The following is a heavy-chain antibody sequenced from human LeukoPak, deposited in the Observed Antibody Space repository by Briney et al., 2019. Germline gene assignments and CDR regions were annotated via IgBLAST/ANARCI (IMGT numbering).Heavy chain of an antibody. CDR3: ARGDQLLTYWYFDL. V-gene: IGHV4-59*01. CDR1: GGSISSYY. J-gene: IGHJ2*01. CDR2: IYYSGST. Sequence: SETLSLTCTVSGGSISSYYWSWIRQPPGKGLEWIGYIYYSGSTNYNPSLKSRVTISVDTSKNQFSLKLSSVTAADTAVYYCARGDQLLTYWYFDLWGRGTLVTVSS. D-gene: IGHD2-2*01.